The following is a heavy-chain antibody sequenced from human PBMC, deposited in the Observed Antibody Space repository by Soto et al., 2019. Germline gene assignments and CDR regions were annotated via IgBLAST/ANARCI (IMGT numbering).Heavy chain of an antibody. CDR3: AKVAGTYSYYYYYMDV. J-gene: IGHJ6*03. CDR1: GFTFSSYA. Sequence: EVQLLESGGGLVQPGGSLRLSCAASGFTFSSYAMSWVRQAPGKGLEWVSAISGSGGSTYSADSVKGRFTISRDNSKNTLYLQMNSLRAEDTAVYYCAKVAGTYSYYYYYMDVWGKGTTVTVSS. V-gene: IGHV3-23*01. CDR2: ISGSGGST. D-gene: IGHD6-19*01.